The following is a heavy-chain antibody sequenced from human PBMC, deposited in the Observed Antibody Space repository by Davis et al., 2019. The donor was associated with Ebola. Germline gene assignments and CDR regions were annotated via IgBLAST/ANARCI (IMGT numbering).Heavy chain of an antibody. V-gene: IGHV4-39*01. CDR2: IYYSGST. Sequence: SETLSLTCTVSGGSISSSSYYWGWIRQPPGKGLEWIGSIYYSGSTYYNPSLKSRVTISVDTSKNQFSLKLSSVTAADTAVYYCARWGSSSWYRTFDYWGQGTLVTVSS. CDR1: GGSISSSSYY. CDR3: ARWGSSSWYRTFDY. J-gene: IGHJ4*02. D-gene: IGHD6-13*01.